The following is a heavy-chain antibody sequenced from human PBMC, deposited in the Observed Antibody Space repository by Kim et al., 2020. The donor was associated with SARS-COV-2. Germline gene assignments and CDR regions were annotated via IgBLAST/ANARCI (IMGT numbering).Heavy chain of an antibody. CDR3: ARDYYDCSGYRDYFVY. CDR2: IWYDGSNK. V-gene: IGHV3-33*01. J-gene: IGHJ4*02. D-gene: IGHD3-22*01. CDR1: GFTFSSYG. Sequence: GGSLRLSCAASGFTFSSYGMHWVRQAPGKGLEWVAFIWYDGSNKYYADSVKGRFTISRDNSKNTLDLQMHSHRAEDTAVYYCARDYYDCSGYRDYFVYWGQGTLVTVSS.